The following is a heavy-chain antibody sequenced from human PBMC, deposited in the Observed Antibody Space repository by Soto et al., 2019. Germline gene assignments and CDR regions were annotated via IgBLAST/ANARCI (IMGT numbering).Heavy chain of an antibody. V-gene: IGHV1-18*01. CDR1: GYTFTSYG. J-gene: IGHJ4*02. CDR3: ARDLPPQDY. Sequence: QVQLVQSGAEVKKPGASVKVSCKASGYTFTSYGITWVRQAPGQGLEWMGWIRPYNGNTNYAQKLQGRVTITTDTSTSTAYRELRSLRSDDTAVYYCARDLPPQDYWGQGTLVTVSS. CDR2: IRPYNGNT.